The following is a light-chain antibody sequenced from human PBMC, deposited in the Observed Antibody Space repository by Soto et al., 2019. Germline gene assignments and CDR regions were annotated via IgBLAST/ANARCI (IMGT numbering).Light chain of an antibody. J-gene: IGLJ1*01. CDR2: DVS. V-gene: IGLV2-11*01. Sequence: QSALTQPRSVSGSPGQSVTISGTGTSSDVGAYNYVSWYQQHPGKAPKFMIYDVSKRPSGVPDRFSGSKSGNTASLTISGLQAEDEADYYCCSYAGTYSYVFGTGTKV. CDR3: CSYAGTYSYV. CDR1: SSDVGAYNY.